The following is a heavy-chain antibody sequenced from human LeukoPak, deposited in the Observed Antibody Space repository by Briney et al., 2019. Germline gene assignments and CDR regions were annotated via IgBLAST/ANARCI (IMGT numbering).Heavy chain of an antibody. Sequence: PSDTLSLICTVWGGSISRYYWIWIRQPPGKALEWIGYIYYWENTNYNPSLKSRVTISVDTSKTQFSLKLSSVTAADTAVYYCASGSMIVVVRPVAFDIWGQGTMVTVSS. CDR2: IYYWENT. CDR1: GGSISRYY. D-gene: IGHD3-22*01. V-gene: IGHV4-59*07. J-gene: IGHJ3*02. CDR3: ASGSMIVVVRPVAFDI.